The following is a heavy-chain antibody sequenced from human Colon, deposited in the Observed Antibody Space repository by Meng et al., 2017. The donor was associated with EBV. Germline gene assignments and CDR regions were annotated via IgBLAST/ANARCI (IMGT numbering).Heavy chain of an antibody. J-gene: IGHJ5*02. CDR1: GDSISSGDYS. Sequence: QLPLQESYSGLCQPSHSLSLTSAASGDSISSGDYSWSWIRQPPGQGLEWIGYIYHGGTTYNTSLKSRVTISVDNSKNQFSLRLTSVTAADTAVYYCARGPYCGGDCYWFDPWGQGTLVTVSS. V-gene: IGHV4-30-2*01. CDR3: ARGPYCGGDCYWFDP. CDR2: IYHGGTT. D-gene: IGHD2-21*02.